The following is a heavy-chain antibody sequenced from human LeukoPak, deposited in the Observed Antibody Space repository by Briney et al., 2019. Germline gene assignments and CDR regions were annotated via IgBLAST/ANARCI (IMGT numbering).Heavy chain of an antibody. D-gene: IGHD6-19*01. CDR3: ARRSEQWTYDY. V-gene: IGHV3-23*01. J-gene: IGHJ4*02. CDR2: ISGSAGST. CDR1: GSTFSNYA. Sequence: GGSLRLSCAVSGSTFSNYAMSWVRQAPGKGLEWVSSISGSAGSTNYADSVKGRFTISRDNAKNTLNLQMNSLRAEDTAIYYCARRSEQWTYDYWGQGTLVTVSS.